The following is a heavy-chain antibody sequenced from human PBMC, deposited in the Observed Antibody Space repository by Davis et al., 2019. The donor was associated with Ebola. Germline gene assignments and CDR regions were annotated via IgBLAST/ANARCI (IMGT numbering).Heavy chain of an antibody. Sequence: PSETLSLTCTVSGGPISSYYWSWIRQPPGKGLEWIGYIYYSGSTNYNPSLKSRVTISVDTSKNQFSLKLSSVTAADTAVYYCARGDPCGGDCYWFSYWGQGTLVTVSS. D-gene: IGHD2-21*02. J-gene: IGHJ4*02. CDR1: GGPISSYY. CDR3: ARGDPCGGDCYWFSY. CDR2: IYYSGST. V-gene: IGHV4-59*01.